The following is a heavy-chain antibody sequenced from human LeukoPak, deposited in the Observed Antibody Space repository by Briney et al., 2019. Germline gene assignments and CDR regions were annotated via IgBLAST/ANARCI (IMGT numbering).Heavy chain of an antibody. CDR2: INHSGST. Sequence: SETLSLTCAVYGGSFSGYYWSWIRQPPGKGLEWIGKINHSGSTNYNPSLKSRVTISVDTSKNQFSLKLSSVTAADTAVYYCHYDILTDDAFDIWGQGTMVTVSS. J-gene: IGHJ3*02. CDR3: HYDILTDDAFDI. V-gene: IGHV4-34*01. CDR1: GGSFSGYY. D-gene: IGHD3-9*01.